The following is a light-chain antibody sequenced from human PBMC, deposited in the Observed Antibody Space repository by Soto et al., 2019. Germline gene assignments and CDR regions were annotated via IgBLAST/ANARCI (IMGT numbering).Light chain of an antibody. Sequence: QSALTQPASVSGSPGQSITISCTGTSSDVGSYNYVSWYQQYPGKPPQLMIYDVSNRPSGVSYRLSGSKSGNTAPLSISGRQADEEADYYCSSYTTSGTHVVFGGGTKLTVL. CDR3: SSYTTSGTHVV. CDR2: DVS. J-gene: IGLJ2*01. V-gene: IGLV2-14*01. CDR1: SSDVGSYNY.